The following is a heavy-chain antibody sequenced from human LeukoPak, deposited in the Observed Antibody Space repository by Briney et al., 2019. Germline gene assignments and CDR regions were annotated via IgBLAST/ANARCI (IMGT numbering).Heavy chain of an antibody. V-gene: IGHV4-39*01. J-gene: IGHJ4*02. Sequence: PSQTLSLTCTVSGGSISSSSYYWGWLRQPSGKGLEWIGSIYYSGSTYYNPSLKSRVTISVDTSKNQFSLKLSSVTAADTAVYYCARWPPRLGQDYWGQGTLVTVSS. D-gene: IGHD3-16*01. CDR1: GGSISSSSYY. CDR3: ARWPPRLGQDY. CDR2: IYYSGST.